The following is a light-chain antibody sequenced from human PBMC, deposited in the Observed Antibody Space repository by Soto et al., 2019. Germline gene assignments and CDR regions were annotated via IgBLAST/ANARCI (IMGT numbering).Light chain of an antibody. V-gene: IGKV3-20*01. CDR2: GAS. CDR3: QQYDSTPPT. Sequence: EIVLTQSPGTLSLSPGDRAILSCRASQSVNSNYLAWYQRKPGQAPRLLIYGASNRATDIPYRFSASGSGTDFTLTITRLEAEDFAVYYCQQYDSTPPTFGQGTKVEVK. J-gene: IGKJ1*01. CDR1: QSVNSNY.